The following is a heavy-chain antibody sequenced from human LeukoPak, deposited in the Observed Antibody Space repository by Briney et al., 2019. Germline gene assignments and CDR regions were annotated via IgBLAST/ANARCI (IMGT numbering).Heavy chain of an antibody. CDR1: GFTFSSYD. CDR3: ARDGDYYGSTRRVFFAY. V-gene: IGHV3-30-3*01. Sequence: GGSLRLSCAASGFTFSSYDMNWVRKAPGKGLEGVAFISYDRNNKYYADSVKGRFTISRDNSKHTLYLQMNSLRAEDTAVYYCARDGDYYGSTRRVFFAYWGQGPLVTVSS. J-gene: IGHJ4*02. D-gene: IGHD3-10*01. CDR2: ISYDRNNK.